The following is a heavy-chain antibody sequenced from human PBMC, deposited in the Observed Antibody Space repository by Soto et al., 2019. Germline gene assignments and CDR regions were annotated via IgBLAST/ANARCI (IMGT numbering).Heavy chain of an antibody. J-gene: IGHJ4*02. CDR1: GFTFDDYA. CDR2: ISWNSGNI. V-gene: IGHV3-9*01. D-gene: IGHD1-26*01. Sequence: EVQLVEAGGGLVQPGRSLRLSCAASGFTFDDYAMHWVRQAPGKGLEWVSGISWNSGNIGYADSVKVRFTISRDNAKNSLYMQGNSLIAEDTALYYCAGGRGGSYGRYYFDYWGQGNLVTVSS. CDR3: AGGRGGSYGRYYFDY.